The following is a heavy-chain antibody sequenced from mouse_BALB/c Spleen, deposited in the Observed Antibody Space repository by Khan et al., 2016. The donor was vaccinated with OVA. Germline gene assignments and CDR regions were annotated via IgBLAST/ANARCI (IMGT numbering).Heavy chain of an antibody. J-gene: IGHJ1*01. CDR1: AYTFTNYG. CDR3: ARGASYWYFDV. Sequence: QIQLVQSGPELKKPGETVKISCKASAYTFTNYGMNWVKQAPGKGLKWMGWINTYTGEPTYTDDFKGRFAFSLETSASTAYLQINNLNNEDMATXFCARGASYWYFDVRGAGTTVTVSS. V-gene: IGHV9-1*02. CDR2: INTYTGEP.